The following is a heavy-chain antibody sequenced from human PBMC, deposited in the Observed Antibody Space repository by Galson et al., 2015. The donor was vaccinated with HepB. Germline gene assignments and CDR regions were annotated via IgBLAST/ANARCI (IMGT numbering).Heavy chain of an antibody. Sequence: SLRLSCAASGFTFSSYAMSWVRQAPGKGLEWVSAISGSGGSTYYADSVKGRFTISRDNSKNTLYLQMNSLRAEDTAVYYCAKRGVTMIVAPSEDAFDIWGQGTMVTVSS. V-gene: IGHV3-23*01. J-gene: IGHJ3*02. D-gene: IGHD3-22*01. CDR2: ISGSGGST. CDR3: AKRGVTMIVAPSEDAFDI. CDR1: GFTFSSYA.